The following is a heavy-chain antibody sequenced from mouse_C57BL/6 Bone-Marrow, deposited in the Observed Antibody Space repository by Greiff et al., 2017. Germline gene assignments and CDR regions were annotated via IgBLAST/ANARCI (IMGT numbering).Heavy chain of an antibody. V-gene: IGHV5-4*01. J-gene: IGHJ2*01. D-gene: IGHD1-1*01. CDR3: ARDLLLGY. CDR1: GFTFSSYA. Sequence: VQLKESGGGLVKPGGSLKLSCAASGFTFSSYAMSWVRQTPEKRLEWVATISDGGSYTYYPDNVKGRFTISRDNAKNNLYLQMSHLKSEDTAMYYCARDLLLGYWGQGTTLTVSS. CDR2: ISDGGSYT.